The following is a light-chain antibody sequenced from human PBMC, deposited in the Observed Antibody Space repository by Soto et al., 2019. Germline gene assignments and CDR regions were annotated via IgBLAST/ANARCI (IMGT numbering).Light chain of an antibody. CDR3: GTWDSSLGAVL. V-gene: IGLV1-51*02. CDR1: SSNIGKNY. Sequence: QSVLTQPPSVSAAPGQKVTISCSRSSSNIGKNYVSWYQQLPRTAPKLLIHENNKRPSGIPDRFSGSKSGTSATLGITGLQTGDEADYYCGTWDSSLGAVLFGGGTKLTVL. J-gene: IGLJ2*01. CDR2: ENN.